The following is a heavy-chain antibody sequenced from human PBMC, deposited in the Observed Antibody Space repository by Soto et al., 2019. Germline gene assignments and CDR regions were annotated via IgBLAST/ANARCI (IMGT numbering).Heavy chain of an antibody. Sequence: GGSLRLSCAGSGFTFNSYSMNWVRQAPGKGLEWVSYIISSTIFYADSVKGRFTISRDDAKSSLYLQMNSLRDEDTAVYYCVRDHNYAFDYWGQGTLVTVSS. CDR3: VRDHNYAFDY. D-gene: IGHD5-18*01. CDR1: GFTFNSYS. J-gene: IGHJ4*02. V-gene: IGHV3-48*02. CDR2: IISSTI.